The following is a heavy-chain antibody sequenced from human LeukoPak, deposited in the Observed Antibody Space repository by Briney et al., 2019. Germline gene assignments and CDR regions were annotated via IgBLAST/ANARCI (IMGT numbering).Heavy chain of an antibody. CDR2: IWYDGSNK. J-gene: IGHJ4*02. Sequence: PGGSLRLSCAASGFTFSSYGMHWVRQAPGKGLEWVAVIWYDGSNKYYADSVKGRFTISRDNSKNTLYLQMNSLRAEDTAVYYCARDLSRDGSGAIWGQGTLVTVSS. D-gene: IGHD3-10*01. V-gene: IGHV3-33*01. CDR1: GFTFSSYG. CDR3: ARDLSRDGSGAI.